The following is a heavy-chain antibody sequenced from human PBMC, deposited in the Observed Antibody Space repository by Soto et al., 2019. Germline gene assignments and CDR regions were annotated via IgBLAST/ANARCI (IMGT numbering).Heavy chain of an antibody. CDR2: MTPNTGDS. D-gene: IGHD1-1*01. J-gene: IGHJ4*02. V-gene: IGHV1-8*01. CDR1: GYTFTSYD. Sequence: ASVKVSCTASGYTFTSYDIYWVRQVPGQGLEWMGWMTPNTGDSSYAQKFQGRVTMTSDTSITTAHMELSSLRSEDTAVYYCARRAETNGWNGFGADKYYFDFWGQGTLVTVS. CDR3: ARRAETNGWNGFGADKYYFDF.